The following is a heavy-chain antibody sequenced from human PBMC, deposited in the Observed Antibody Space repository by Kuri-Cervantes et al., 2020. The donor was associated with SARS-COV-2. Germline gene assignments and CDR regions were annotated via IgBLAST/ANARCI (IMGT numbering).Heavy chain of an antibody. CDR1: GFTFSSYG. D-gene: IGHD4-11*01. CDR3: ARGGGYSNLGYYFDY. J-gene: IGHJ4*02. Sequence: GGSLRLSCAASGFTFSSYGMHWVRQAPGKGLEWVSVIYSGGSTYYADSVKGRFTISRDNSKNTLYLQMNSLRAEDTAVYYCARGGGYSNLGYYFDYWGQGTMVTVSS. CDR2: IYSGGST. V-gene: IGHV3-53*01.